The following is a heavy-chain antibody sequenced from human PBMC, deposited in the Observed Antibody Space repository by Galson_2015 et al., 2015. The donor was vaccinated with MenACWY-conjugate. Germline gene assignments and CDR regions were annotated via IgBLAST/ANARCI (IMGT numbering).Heavy chain of an antibody. Sequence: SLRLSCAASGFTFSNYGMNWVRQAPGTGLEWVSGITSGGNTYYADSVKGRFTISRDNSENMLYLQMNSLRDEDTAVYYCAKAVTGLDVRGQGTTVTVSS. CDR1: GFTFSNYG. D-gene: IGHD4-11*01. CDR2: ITSGGNT. CDR3: AKAVTGLDV. J-gene: IGHJ6*02. V-gene: IGHV3-23*01.